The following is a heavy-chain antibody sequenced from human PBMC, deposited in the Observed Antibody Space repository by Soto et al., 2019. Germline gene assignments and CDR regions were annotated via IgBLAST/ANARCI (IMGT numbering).Heavy chain of an antibody. Sequence: PAETLSLTCTVSGGSMGYGGFSFIGIRQSPGKGLEWIGYISRLDNPYFHPSFKSRVTMSIDRSRNQFYLNLSSMTAADRAVYYCARGAGYDPFDYWGQGVLVTVSS. CDR1: GGSMGYGGFS. J-gene: IGHJ4*02. CDR3: ARGAGYDPFDY. V-gene: IGHV4-30-2*06. CDR2: ISRLDNP. D-gene: IGHD5-12*01.